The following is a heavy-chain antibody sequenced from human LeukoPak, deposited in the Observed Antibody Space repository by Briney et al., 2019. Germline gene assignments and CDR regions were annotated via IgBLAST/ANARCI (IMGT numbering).Heavy chain of an antibody. D-gene: IGHD6-6*01. CDR2: ISAYNGKT. Sequence: GASVKVSCKASGFTFTNYGILWVRQAPGQGLEWMGWISAYNGKTNYAQKLQGRVTMTTDTSTSTAYMELRSLRSDDTAVYYCARESIAARPNYYYYMDVWGKGTTVTVSS. CDR1: GFTFTNYG. V-gene: IGHV1-18*01. CDR3: ARESIAARPNYYYYMDV. J-gene: IGHJ6*03.